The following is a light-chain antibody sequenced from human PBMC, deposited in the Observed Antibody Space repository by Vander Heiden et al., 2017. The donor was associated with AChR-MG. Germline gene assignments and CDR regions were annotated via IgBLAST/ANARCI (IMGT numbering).Light chain of an antibody. CDR3: QQCDSTPLT. CDR2: AAS. J-gene: IGKJ4*01. V-gene: IGKV1-39*01. Sequence: IQMTQSPSSLSASVGDRVTIPCRASQSISSYLNWSQQKPGKAPKLLIYAASSLQSGVPSRFSGSGSGTDFTLTISSLQPEDFATYYCQQCDSTPLTFGGGTKVEIK. CDR1: QSISSY.